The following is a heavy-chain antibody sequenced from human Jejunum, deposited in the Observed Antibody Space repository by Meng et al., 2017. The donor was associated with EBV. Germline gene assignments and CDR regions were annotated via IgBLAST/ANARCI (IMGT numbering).Heavy chain of an antibody. Sequence: QIPLKEYGPTLVKPTQPLTLTCTFSGFSLTTNGVGGGWIRQPPGKALEWLAVIYWDDSRLYSPSLNSRLTITKDTSKSQVVLTMTDMDPVDTATYYCAHKGSGSYPLDYWGQGTLVTVSS. CDR2: IYWDDSR. CDR3: AHKGSGSYPLDY. CDR1: GFSLTTNGVG. V-gene: IGHV2-5*02. J-gene: IGHJ4*02. D-gene: IGHD1-26*01.